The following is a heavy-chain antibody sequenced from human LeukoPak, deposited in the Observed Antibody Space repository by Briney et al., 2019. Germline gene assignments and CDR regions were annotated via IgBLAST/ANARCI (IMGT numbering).Heavy chain of an antibody. CDR2: ISGSGGST. Sequence: GGSLRLSCAASGFTFTSSAMSWVRQAPGKGLECVSSISGSGGSTDYAGSVKGRFTISRDNSKNTLYLQMNGLRAEDTAVYYCASHKENFYDSSGNYWGQRTLVTVSS. J-gene: IGHJ4*02. CDR1: GFTFTSSA. V-gene: IGHV3-23*01. D-gene: IGHD3-22*01. CDR3: ASHKENFYDSSGNY.